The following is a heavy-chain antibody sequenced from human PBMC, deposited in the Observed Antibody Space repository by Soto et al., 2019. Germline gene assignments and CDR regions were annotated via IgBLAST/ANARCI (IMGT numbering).Heavy chain of an antibody. V-gene: IGHV5-51*01. J-gene: IGHJ6*02. CDR3: ARLSGKPIPSYYYGMDV. D-gene: IGHD5-12*01. Sequence: GESLKISCKGSGYSFTSYWIGWVRQMPGKGLEWMGIIYPGDSDTRYSPSFQGQVTISADKSISTAYLQWSSLKASDTAMYYCARLSGKPIPSYYYGMDVWVQGTTVTVSS. CDR1: GYSFTSYW. CDR2: IYPGDSDT.